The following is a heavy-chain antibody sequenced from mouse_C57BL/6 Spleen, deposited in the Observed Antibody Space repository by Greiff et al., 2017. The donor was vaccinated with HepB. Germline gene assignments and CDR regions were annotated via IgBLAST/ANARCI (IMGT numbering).Heavy chain of an antibody. CDR2: ISYDGSN. CDR1: GYSITSGYY. J-gene: IGHJ2*01. Sequence: ESGPGLVKPSQSLSLTCSVTGYSITSGYYWNWIRQFPGNKLEWMGYISYDGSNNYNPTLKNRISITRDTSKNQFFLKLNSVTTEDTATYYCARDDDYDFFDYWGQGTTLTVSS. D-gene: IGHD2-4*01. CDR3: ARDDDYDFFDY. V-gene: IGHV3-6*01.